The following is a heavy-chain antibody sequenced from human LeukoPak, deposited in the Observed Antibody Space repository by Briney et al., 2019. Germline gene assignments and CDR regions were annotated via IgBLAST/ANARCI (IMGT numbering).Heavy chain of an antibody. J-gene: IGHJ3*01. V-gene: IGHV3-21*01. CDR3: ARDYYDFSGHKPYAFDV. CDR1: GFSFSGYS. CDR2: ITSTSSYI. D-gene: IGHD3/OR15-3a*01. Sequence: GGSLRLSCAASGFSFSGYSMNWVRQAPGKGLEWVSSITSTSSYIFYADSVKGRFTISRDNAKNSLYLQMNSLRAEDTAVYYCARDYYDFSGHKPYAFDVWGQGTMVTVSS.